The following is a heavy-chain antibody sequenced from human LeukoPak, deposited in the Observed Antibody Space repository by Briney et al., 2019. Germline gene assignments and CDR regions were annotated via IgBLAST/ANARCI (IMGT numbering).Heavy chain of an antibody. D-gene: IGHD1-14*01. CDR3: ARDLVIGISGGYYSYMDV. CDR1: GYTFIYHY. Sequence: ASVKVSFKASGYTFIYHYFHWVRQAPGQGVEGMGWINSNSGATRYAQKFQGRVALTRDTSINTAYMELSSLRSDDTAVYYCARDLVIGISGGYYSYMDVWGKGTTVTVSS. V-gene: IGHV1-2*02. J-gene: IGHJ6*03. CDR2: INSNSGAT.